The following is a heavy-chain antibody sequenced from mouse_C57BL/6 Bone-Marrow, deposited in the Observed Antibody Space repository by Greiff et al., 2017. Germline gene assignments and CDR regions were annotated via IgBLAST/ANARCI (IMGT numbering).Heavy chain of an antibody. J-gene: IGHJ1*03. CDR2: FYPGSGRL. CDR1: GYTFTEYT. V-gene: IGHV1-62-2*01. Sequence: VKVVESGAELVKPGASVTLSCKASGYTFTEYTIHWVKHRSGQGLEWIWWFYPGSGRLKYNEKFKDKAKLTADKSSSTVYMELSRLTSEDSAVYFCARHGFITTVVGRYFDVWGTGTTVTVSS. CDR3: ARHGFITTVVGRYFDV. D-gene: IGHD1-1*01.